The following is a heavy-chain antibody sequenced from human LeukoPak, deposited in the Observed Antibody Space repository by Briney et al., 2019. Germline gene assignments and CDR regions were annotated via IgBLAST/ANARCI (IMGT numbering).Heavy chain of an antibody. D-gene: IGHD3-10*02. CDR1: GFTFSSYW. CDR2: IKQDGNEK. CDR3: AELGITMIGGV. V-gene: IGHV3-7*01. J-gene: IGHJ6*04. Sequence: GGSLRLSCAASGFTFSSYWMSWVRQAPGKGLEWVANIKQDGNEKYYVDSVKGRFTISRDNAKNSLYLQMNSLRAEDTAVYYCAELGITMIGGVWGKGTTVTIST.